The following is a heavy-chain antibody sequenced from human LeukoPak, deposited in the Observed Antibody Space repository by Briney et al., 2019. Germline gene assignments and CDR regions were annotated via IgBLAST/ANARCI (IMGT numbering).Heavy chain of an antibody. Sequence: SETLSLTCTVSGGSISSYYRNWLRQPPGKGLEWIGYIYYSGSTNYNPSLKSRVTISIDTSKNQFSLKLNSVTAADTAVYYCARGGSGWSEYFKHWGQGTLVTVSS. CDR3: ARGGSGWSEYFKH. CDR2: IYYSGST. J-gene: IGHJ1*01. CDR1: GGSISSYY. D-gene: IGHD6-19*01. V-gene: IGHV4-59*01.